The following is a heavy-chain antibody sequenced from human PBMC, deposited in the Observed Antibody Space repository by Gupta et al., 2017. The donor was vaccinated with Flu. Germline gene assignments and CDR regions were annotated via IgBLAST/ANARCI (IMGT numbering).Heavy chain of an antibody. V-gene: IGHV3-23*01. CDR1: SSYA. J-gene: IGHJ6*03. CDR3: AKAVGFLPHAYNYHMDV. D-gene: IGHD2-2*03. Sequence: SSYAMNWVRQGPGRGLEWVSGMSGSGGITYYADSVRGRFTISRDNSKNTLYLQMNSLRGEDTAVYYCAKAVGFLPHAYNYHMDVWGNGPTV. CDR2: MSGSGGIT.